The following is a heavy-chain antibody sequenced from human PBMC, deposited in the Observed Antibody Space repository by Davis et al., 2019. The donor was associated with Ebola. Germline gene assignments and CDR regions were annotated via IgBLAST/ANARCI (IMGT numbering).Heavy chain of an antibody. CDR2: INSDGSST. D-gene: IGHD1-14*01. J-gene: IGHJ4*02. V-gene: IGHV3-74*01. CDR1: GFTVSSNY. Sequence: GESLKISCAASGFTVSSNYMSWVRQAPGKGLVWVSRINSDGSSTSYADSVKGRFTISRDNAKNTLYLQMNSLRAEDTAVYYCARGTYVTTLDYWGQGTLVTVSS. CDR3: ARGTYVTTLDY.